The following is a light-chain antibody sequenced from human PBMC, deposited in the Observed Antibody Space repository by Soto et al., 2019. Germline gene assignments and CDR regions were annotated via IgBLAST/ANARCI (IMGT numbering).Light chain of an antibody. V-gene: IGKV1-17*01. Sequence: DIQMTQSPSSLSASVEDRVITTCRASQSISNHLNWYQQKPGKAPKLLIFAASSLQSGVPSRFSGSGSGTEFTLTISSLQPDDFATYYCQHYNSYSEAFGQGTKVDI. CDR1: QSISNH. CDR3: QHYNSYSEA. CDR2: AAS. J-gene: IGKJ1*01.